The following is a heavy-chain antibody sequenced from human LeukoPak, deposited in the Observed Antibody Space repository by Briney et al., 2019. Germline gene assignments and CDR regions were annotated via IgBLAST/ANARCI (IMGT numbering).Heavy chain of an antibody. D-gene: IGHD4-17*01. Sequence: WASVKVSCKASGYTFTSYYMHWVRQAPGQGLEWMGIINPSGGSTSYAQKFQGRVTMTRDTSTSTVYMELSSLRSEDTAVYYCARSYEHDYGDYAASLAYWGQGTLVTVSS. CDR3: ARSYEHDYGDYAASLAY. CDR1: GYTFTSYY. V-gene: IGHV1-46*01. J-gene: IGHJ4*02. CDR2: INPSGGST.